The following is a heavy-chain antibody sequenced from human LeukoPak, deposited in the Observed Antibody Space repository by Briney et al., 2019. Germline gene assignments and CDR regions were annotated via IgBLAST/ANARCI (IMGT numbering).Heavy chain of an antibody. D-gene: IGHD6-13*01. CDR3: ARGGGIAAAAGTGDLDY. V-gene: IGHV1-2*02. CDR1: GYTFTGYY. Sequence: ASVKVSCKASGYTFTGYYMHWVRQAPGQGLEWMGWINPNSGGTNYAQKFQGRVTMTRDTSISTAYMELSRLRSDDTAAYYCARGGGIAAAAGTGDLDYWGQGTLVTVSS. J-gene: IGHJ4*02. CDR2: INPNSGGT.